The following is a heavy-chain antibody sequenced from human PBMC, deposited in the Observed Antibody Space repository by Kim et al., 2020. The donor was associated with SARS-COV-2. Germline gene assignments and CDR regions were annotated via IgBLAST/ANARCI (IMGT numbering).Heavy chain of an antibody. CDR2: VYDSGST. D-gene: IGHD6-19*01. Sequence: SETLSLTCSASGVSMYSSGYYWGWIRQPPGEGLEWIGSVYDSGSTYYNPSLKSRLTISVDTSKKQFSLKLSSVSAADTAMYYCARRNSGWNDAFDVWGQGTMVTVSS. CDR1: GVSMYSSGYY. CDR3: ARRNSGWNDAFDV. J-gene: IGHJ3*01. V-gene: IGHV4-39*01.